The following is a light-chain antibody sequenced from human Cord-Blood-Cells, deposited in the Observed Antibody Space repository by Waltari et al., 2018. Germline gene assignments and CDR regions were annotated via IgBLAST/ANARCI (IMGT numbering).Light chain of an antibody. CDR2: EVS. CDR3: SSYTSSSTWV. CDR1: SSDVGGYNY. Sequence: QSALTQPASVSGSPGQSITIPCTGTSSDVGGYNYVSWYHQHPGKAPKLMIYEVSNRPSGVSKRFSGSKSGNTASLTISGLQAEDEADYYCSSYTSSSTWVFGGGTKLTVL. V-gene: IGLV2-14*01. J-gene: IGLJ3*02.